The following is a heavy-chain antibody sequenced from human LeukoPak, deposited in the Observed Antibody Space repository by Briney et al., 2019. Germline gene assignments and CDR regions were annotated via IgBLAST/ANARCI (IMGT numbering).Heavy chain of an antibody. V-gene: IGHV3-23*01. CDR1: GFTFSSYA. CDR2: FSGSGDTT. Sequence: GGTLRLSCAASGFTFSSYAMGWVRQAPGKGLEWVSSFSGSGDTTYYADSVKGRFTISRDNSKNTLYLQMNSLRADDTAVYYCVKCRITATGTGGGFDYWGQGTLATVSA. J-gene: IGHJ4*02. D-gene: IGHD6-13*01. CDR3: VKCRITATGTGGGFDY.